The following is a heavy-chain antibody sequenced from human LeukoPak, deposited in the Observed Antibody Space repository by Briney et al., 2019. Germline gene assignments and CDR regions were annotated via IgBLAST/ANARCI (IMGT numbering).Heavy chain of an antibody. V-gene: IGHV3-21*01. CDR3: AKCSGGSCLLGY. CDR1: GFTFSSYS. D-gene: IGHD2-15*01. CDR2: ISSSSSYI. Sequence: PGGSLRLSCAASGFTFSSYSMNWVRQAPGKGLEWVSSISSSSSYIYYADSVKGRFTISRDSAKNSLYLQMNSLRAEDTAVYYCAKCSGGSCLLGYWGQGTLVTVSS. J-gene: IGHJ4*02.